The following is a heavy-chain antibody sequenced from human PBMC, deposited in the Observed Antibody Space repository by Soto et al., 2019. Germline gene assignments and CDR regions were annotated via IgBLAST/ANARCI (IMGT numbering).Heavy chain of an antibody. CDR3: ARRGSASWRNWFDS. D-gene: IGHD2-2*01. J-gene: IGHJ5*01. Sequence: SETLCITCSFYAGSITITIDYWGWIRQSPGKGLEWIGNIYYDGSTFYNPSLKSRVTICVDTSKRQFSLRVSSVTAADTAVYYCARRGSASWRNWFDSWGQGTLVTVSS. CDR2: IYYDGST. CDR1: AGSITITIDY. V-gene: IGHV4-39*01.